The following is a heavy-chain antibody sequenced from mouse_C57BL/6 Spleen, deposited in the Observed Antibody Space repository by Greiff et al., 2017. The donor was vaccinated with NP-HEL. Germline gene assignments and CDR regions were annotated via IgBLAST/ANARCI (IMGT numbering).Heavy chain of an antibody. V-gene: IGHV5-17*01. Sequence: EVKLMESGGGLVKPGGSLKLSCAASGFTFSDYGMHWVRQAPEKGLEWVAYISSGSSTIYYADTVKGRFPISRDNAKNTLFLQMTSLRSEDTAMYYCARYDYDYAMDYWGQGTSVTVSS. D-gene: IGHD2-4*01. CDR2: ISSGSSTI. CDR1: GFTFSDYG. CDR3: ARYDYDYAMDY. J-gene: IGHJ4*01.